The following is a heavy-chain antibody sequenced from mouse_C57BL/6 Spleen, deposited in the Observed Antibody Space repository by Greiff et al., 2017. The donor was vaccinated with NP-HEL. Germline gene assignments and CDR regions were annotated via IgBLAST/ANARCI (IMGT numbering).Heavy chain of an antibody. V-gene: IGHV5-4*01. CDR1: GFTFSSYA. Sequence: EVQVVESGGGLVKPGGSLKLSCAASGFTFSSYAMSWVRQTPEKRLEWVATISDGGSYTYYPDNVKGRFTISRDNAKNNLYLQMSHLKSEDTAMYYCARSTMITLWYFDVWGTGTAVTSSS. CDR2: ISDGGSYT. CDR3: ARSTMITLWYFDV. D-gene: IGHD2-4*01. J-gene: IGHJ1*03.